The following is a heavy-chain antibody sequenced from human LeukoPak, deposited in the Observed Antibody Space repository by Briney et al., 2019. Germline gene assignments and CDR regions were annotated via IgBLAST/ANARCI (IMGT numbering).Heavy chain of an antibody. CDR3: ARRTVWYYYYMDV. J-gene: IGHJ6*03. V-gene: IGHV1-2*02. CDR2: INPNSGGT. Sequence: ASVKVSCKASGYTFTGYYMHWVRQAPGQGLEWMGWINPNSGGTNYAQKFQGRVTMTRDTSISTAYMELSRLRSDDTAVYYCARRTVWYYYYMDVWGKGTTVTVSS. D-gene: IGHD2-8*01. CDR1: GYTFTGYY.